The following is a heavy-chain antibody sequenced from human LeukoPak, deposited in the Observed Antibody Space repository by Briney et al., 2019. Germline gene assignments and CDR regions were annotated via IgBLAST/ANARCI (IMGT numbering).Heavy chain of an antibody. CDR1: GGSFSGYY. V-gene: IGHV4-34*01. CDR3: ARAIYIMKYKRKYYFDY. Sequence: PSETLSLTCAVYGGSFSGYYWSWIRQPPGKGLEWIGEINHSGSTNYNPSLKSRVTISVDTSKNQFSLKLSSVTAADTAVYYRARAIYIMKYKRKYYFDYWGQGTLVTVSS. CDR2: INHSGST. J-gene: IGHJ4*02. D-gene: IGHD3-16*01.